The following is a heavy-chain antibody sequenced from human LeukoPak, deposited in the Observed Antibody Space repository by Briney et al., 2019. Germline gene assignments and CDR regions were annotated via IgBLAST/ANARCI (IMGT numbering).Heavy chain of an antibody. V-gene: IGHV1-2*06. CDR1: GYTFTGYY. J-gene: IGHJ3*02. Sequence: ASVKVSCKASGYTFTGYYIHWVRQAPGQGLEWVGRINCNSAGTNYAQKFRGRVTMTRDTSISTVYMELTSLRSDDTAVYYCAVQTIVANTQGDAFDIWGQGTTVIVSS. CDR2: INCNSAGT. D-gene: IGHD5-12*01. CDR3: AVQTIVANTQGDAFDI.